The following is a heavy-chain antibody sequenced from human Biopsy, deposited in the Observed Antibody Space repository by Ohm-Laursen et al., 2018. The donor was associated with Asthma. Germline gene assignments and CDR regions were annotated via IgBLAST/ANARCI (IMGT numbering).Heavy chain of an antibody. CDR1: GDAMSTSGSY. J-gene: IGHJ2*01. CDR3: ARAVSSSSYWYFDL. CDR2: IYYSGRT. D-gene: IGHD6-6*01. V-gene: IGHV4-39*02. Sequence: SETLSLTCIVSGDAMSTSGSYWGWIRQSPGKGLEWIGSIYYSGRTYYNPSLESRVTISADTSKNHFSLKVTSVTAADTAVYYCARAVSSSSYWYFDLWGRGGLVTASS.